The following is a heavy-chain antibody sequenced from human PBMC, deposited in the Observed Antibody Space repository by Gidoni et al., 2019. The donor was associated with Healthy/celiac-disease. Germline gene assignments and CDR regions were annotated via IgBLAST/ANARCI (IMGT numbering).Heavy chain of an antibody. CDR3: ARDQFLEWLMGYGMDV. D-gene: IGHD3-3*01. CDR1: GFTFSSYS. Sequence: EVQLVASGGGLVKPGGSLRLSGAASGFTFSSYSMNWVSQAPGKGLEWVSSISSSSSYIYYADSVKGRFTISRDNAKNSLYLQMNSLRAEDTAVYYCARDQFLEWLMGYGMDVWGQGTTVTVSS. V-gene: IGHV3-21*01. J-gene: IGHJ6*02. CDR2: ISSSSSYI.